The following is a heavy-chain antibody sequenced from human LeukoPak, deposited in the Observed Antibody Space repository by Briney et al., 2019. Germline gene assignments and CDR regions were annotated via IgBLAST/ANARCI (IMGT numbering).Heavy chain of an antibody. CDR2: ISSSSSYI. V-gene: IGHV3-21*01. CDR3: ARVGLLLGGGQGNFDY. J-gene: IGHJ4*02. Sequence: PGGSLRLSCAASGFTFSSYSMNWVRQAPGKGLEWVSSISSSSSYIYYADSVKGRFTISRDNAKNSLYLQMNSLRAEDTAVYYCARVGLLLGGGQGNFDYWGQGTLVTVSS. D-gene: IGHD3-16*01. CDR1: GFTFSSYS.